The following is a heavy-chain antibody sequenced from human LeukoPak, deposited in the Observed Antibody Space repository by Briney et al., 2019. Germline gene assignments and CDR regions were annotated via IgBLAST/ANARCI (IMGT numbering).Heavy chain of an antibody. CDR2: INHSGST. Sequence: SETLSLTCAVYGGSFSGYYWSWIRQPPGKGLEWIGEINHSGSTNYNPSLKSRVTISVDTSKNQFSLKLSSVTAADTAVYYCARSAYPRRRWFDPWGQGTLVTVSS. D-gene: IGHD3-16*01. CDR1: GGSFSGYY. CDR3: ARSAYPRRRWFDP. J-gene: IGHJ5*02. V-gene: IGHV4-34*01.